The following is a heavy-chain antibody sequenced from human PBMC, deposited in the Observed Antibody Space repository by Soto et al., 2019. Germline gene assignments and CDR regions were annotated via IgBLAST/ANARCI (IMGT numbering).Heavy chain of an antibody. CDR1: GFTFSSYA. CDR2: ISYDGSNK. CDR3: ARESITMIVVVTWYFDL. D-gene: IGHD3-22*01. V-gene: IGHV3-30-3*01. J-gene: IGHJ2*01. Sequence: GGSLRLSCAASGFTFSSYAMHWVRQAPGKGLEWVAVISYDGSNKYYADSVKGRFTISRDNSKNTLYLQMNSLRAEDTAVYYCARESITMIVVVTWYFDLWGRGTLVTVSS.